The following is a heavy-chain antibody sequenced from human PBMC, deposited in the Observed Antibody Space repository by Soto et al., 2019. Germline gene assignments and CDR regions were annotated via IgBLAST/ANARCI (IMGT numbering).Heavy chain of an antibody. CDR3: AYTIQSREIDY. CDR2: INHSGST. V-gene: IGHV4-34*01. CDR1: GWSFSGYY. Sequence: SETLSLTCAFYGWSFSGYYWSWIRQPPGKGLEWIGEINHSGSTNYNPSLKSRVTIPVDTSKNQFSLKLSSVTAADTAVYYCAYTIQSREIDYWGQGTLVTVSS. D-gene: IGHD3-10*01. J-gene: IGHJ4*02.